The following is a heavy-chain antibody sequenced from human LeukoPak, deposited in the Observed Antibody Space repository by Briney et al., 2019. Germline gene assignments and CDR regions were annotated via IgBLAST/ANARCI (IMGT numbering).Heavy chain of an antibody. Sequence: ASVKVSCKASGYTFTSYDINWVRQATGQGLEWMGWMNPNSGNTGYAQKFQGRVTMTRDTSISTAYMELSRLRSDDTAVYYCAICGGDCYYYFDYWGQGTLVTVSS. CDR1: GYTFTSYD. V-gene: IGHV1-8*01. J-gene: IGHJ4*02. D-gene: IGHD2-21*02. CDR2: MNPNSGNT. CDR3: AICGGDCYYYFDY.